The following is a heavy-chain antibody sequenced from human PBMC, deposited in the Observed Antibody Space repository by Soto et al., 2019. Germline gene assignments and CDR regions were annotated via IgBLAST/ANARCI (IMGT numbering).Heavy chain of an antibody. Sequence: GGSLRLSCAASGFTFSSYGMHWVRQAPGKGLEWVAVISYDGSNKYYADSVKGRFTISRDNSKNTLYLQMNSLRAEDTAVYYCAKDGVRYSYGSYGMDVWGQGTTVTVSS. J-gene: IGHJ6*02. V-gene: IGHV3-30*18. CDR3: AKDGVRYSYGSYGMDV. CDR1: GFTFSSYG. D-gene: IGHD5-18*01. CDR2: ISYDGSNK.